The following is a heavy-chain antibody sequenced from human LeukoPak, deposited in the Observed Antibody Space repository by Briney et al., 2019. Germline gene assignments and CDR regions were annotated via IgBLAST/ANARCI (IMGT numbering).Heavy chain of an antibody. V-gene: IGHV1-2*02. CDR3: ARADSVPAGDYHYWYMDV. Sequence: ASVKVSCKASGFTLTDYIHWVRQDPRQGLQWMGWIKPNSGDTDYAQKFQGKVTMTRDTSISTVYMELSSLRSDDTAVYYCARADSVPAGDYHYWYMDVWGKGTTVTVSS. J-gene: IGHJ6*03. D-gene: IGHD2-2*01. CDR2: IKPNSGDT. CDR1: GFTLTDY.